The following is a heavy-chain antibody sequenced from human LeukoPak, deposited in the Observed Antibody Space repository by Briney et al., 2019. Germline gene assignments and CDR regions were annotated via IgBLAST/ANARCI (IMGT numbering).Heavy chain of an antibody. V-gene: IGHV1-46*01. Sequence: ASVKVSCKASGYTFTSYYMHWVRQAPGQGLKWMGIINPSGGSTSYAQKFQGRVTMTRDTSTSTVYMELSSLRSEDTAVYYCARDPQPYCGGDCYLTDAFDIWGQGTMVTVSS. D-gene: IGHD2-21*02. J-gene: IGHJ3*02. CDR1: GYTFTSYY. CDR3: ARDPQPYCGGDCYLTDAFDI. CDR2: INPSGGST.